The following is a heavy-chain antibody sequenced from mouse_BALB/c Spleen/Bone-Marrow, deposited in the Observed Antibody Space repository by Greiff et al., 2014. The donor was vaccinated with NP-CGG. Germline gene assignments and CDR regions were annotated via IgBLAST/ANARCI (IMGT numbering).Heavy chain of an antibody. CDR3: ARDRYDEYFDV. CDR2: ISSGSSTI. CDR1: GFTFSSFG. Sequence: EVQVVESGGGLVQPGGSRKLSCAASGFTFSSFGMHWVRQAPEKGLEWVAYISSGSSTIHYADTVKGRFTISRDNPKNTLFLQMTSLRSEDTAMYYCARDRYDEYFDVWGAGTTVTVSS. D-gene: IGHD2-14*01. V-gene: IGHV5-17*02. J-gene: IGHJ1*01.